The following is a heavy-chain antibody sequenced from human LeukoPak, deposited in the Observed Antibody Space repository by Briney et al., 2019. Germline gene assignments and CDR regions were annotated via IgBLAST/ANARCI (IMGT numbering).Heavy chain of an antibody. CDR1: GFTFSSYS. J-gene: IGHJ3*02. CDR2: ISSGSTYI. Sequence: PGGSLRLSCAASGFTFSSYSMNWVRQAPGKGLEWVSSISSGSTYIYYAGSVKGRFTISRDNTKNSLYLQMNSLRAEDTAVYYCTREGVDVFDIWGQGTMVTVSS. V-gene: IGHV3-21*01. CDR3: TREGVDVFDI. D-gene: IGHD3-10*01.